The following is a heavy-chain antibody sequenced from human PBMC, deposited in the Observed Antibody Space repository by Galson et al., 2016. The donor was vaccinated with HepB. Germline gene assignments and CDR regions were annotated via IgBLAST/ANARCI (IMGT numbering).Heavy chain of an antibody. Sequence: PALVKPTQTLTLSCSFSGFSLSSNGEAVGWIRQPPGKALEWLAMIYWDDDKRFSPSLNSRLTITKDTSNNQLFLTLTNMDPVDTGTNYCVNRNCDFWSGYYPNGYFGVWGRGTLVTVAS. CDR2: IYWDDDK. CDR3: VNRNCDFWSGYYPNGYFGV. V-gene: IGHV2-5*02. J-gene: IGHJ2*01. D-gene: IGHD3-3*01. CDR1: GFSLSSNGEA.